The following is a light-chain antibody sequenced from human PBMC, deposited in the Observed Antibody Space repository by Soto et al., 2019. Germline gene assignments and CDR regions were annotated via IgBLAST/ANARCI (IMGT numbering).Light chain of an antibody. V-gene: IGKV3D-20*02. CDR2: GAF. CDR3: QQRNDWVT. J-gene: IGKJ4*01. CDR1: QSVSNSY. Sequence: EIVLTQSPGTLSLSPGERATLYCKASQSVSNSYLAWYQQKPGQAPRLLIYGAFSRATDAPDRFSGSESGTDFILTISSLEPEDSGVYYCQQRNDWVTFGGGTKVEIK.